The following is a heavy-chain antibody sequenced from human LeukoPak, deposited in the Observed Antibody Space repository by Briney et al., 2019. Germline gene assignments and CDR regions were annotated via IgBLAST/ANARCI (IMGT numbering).Heavy chain of an antibody. D-gene: IGHD5-12*01. CDR1: GYTFTSYG. J-gene: IGHJ4*02. V-gene: IGHV1-18*01. CDR3: ARGVATITPLQINNFDY. CDR2: ISAYNGNT. Sequence: ASVKVSCKASGYTFTSYGISWVRQAPGQGLEWMGWISAYNGNTNYAQKLQGRVTMTTDTSTSTAYMEPRSLRSDDTAVYYCARGVATITPLQINNFDYWGQGTLVTVSS.